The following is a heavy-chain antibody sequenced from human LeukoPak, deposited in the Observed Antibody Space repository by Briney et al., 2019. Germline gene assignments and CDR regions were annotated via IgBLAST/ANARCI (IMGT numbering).Heavy chain of an antibody. Sequence: GGSLRLSCAASGFTFSSYSMNWVRRAPGKGLEWVSTISSSSTYIYYADSVKGRFTTSRDTAKNSLSLQMDSLRAEDTAVYYCARDWSYGYHGAVGYWGQGTLVTVSS. CDR3: ARDWSYGYHGAVGY. CDR2: ISSSSTYI. V-gene: IGHV3-21*01. D-gene: IGHD3-16*01. CDR1: GFTFSSYS. J-gene: IGHJ4*02.